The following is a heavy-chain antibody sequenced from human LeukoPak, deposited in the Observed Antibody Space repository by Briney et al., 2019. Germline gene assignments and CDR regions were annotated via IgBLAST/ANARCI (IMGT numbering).Heavy chain of an antibody. CDR2: INPIFGTA. Sequence: SVKVSCKAAGRTFSSYAISWVRQAPGQGLEWMGGINPIFGTANYAQKFQGRVTITADESTSTAYMELSSLRSEDTAVYYCAREQSRDYDILTRYYDSFDIWGQGTMVTVSS. D-gene: IGHD3-9*01. J-gene: IGHJ3*02. CDR3: AREQSRDYDILTRYYDSFDI. V-gene: IGHV1-69*13. CDR1: GRTFSSYA.